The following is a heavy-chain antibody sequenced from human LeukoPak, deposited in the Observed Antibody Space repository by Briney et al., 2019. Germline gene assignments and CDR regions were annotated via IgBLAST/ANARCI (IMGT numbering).Heavy chain of an antibody. J-gene: IGHJ6*02. D-gene: IGHD6-19*01. CDR1: GGSISSSSYY. CDR2: IYYSGST. CDR3: ARHEVAVAGTKLWWVSNYYYYYGMDV. Sequence: SETLSLTCTVSGGSISSSSYYWGWIRQPPGKGLEWIGSIYYSGSTYYNPSLKSRVTISVDTSKNQFSLKLSSVTAADTAVYYCARHEVAVAGTKLWWVSNYYYYYGMDVWCQGTTVTVSS. V-gene: IGHV4-39*01.